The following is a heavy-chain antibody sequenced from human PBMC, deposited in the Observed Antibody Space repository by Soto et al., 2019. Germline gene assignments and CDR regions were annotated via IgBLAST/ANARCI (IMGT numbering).Heavy chain of an antibody. CDR1: GYTFTGYY. CDR3: ARDRGYSYAFDS. V-gene: IGHV1-2*02. J-gene: IGHJ4*02. D-gene: IGHD5-18*01. Sequence: GASVKVSCKASGYTFTGYYMHWVRQAPGQGLEWMGWINPNSGGANYAQKFQGRVTMTRDTSISTAYVELNRLTSDDTAVYYCARDRGYSYAFDSWGQGTLVTVSS. CDR2: INPNSGGA.